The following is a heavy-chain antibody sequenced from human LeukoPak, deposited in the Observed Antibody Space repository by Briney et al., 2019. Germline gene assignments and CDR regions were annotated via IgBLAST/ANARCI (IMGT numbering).Heavy chain of an antibody. CDR2: IYSGGST. Sequence: PGGSLRLSCAASGFTVSSNYMSWVRQAPGKGLEWVSVIYSGGSTYYADSVKGRCTISPDNSKNTLYLQINSVRAEDTAVYYCARETNYYGSGSYVFAYWGQGTLVTVSS. J-gene: IGHJ4*02. V-gene: IGHV3-53*01. CDR1: GFTVSSNY. CDR3: ARETNYYGSGSYVFAY. D-gene: IGHD3-10*01.